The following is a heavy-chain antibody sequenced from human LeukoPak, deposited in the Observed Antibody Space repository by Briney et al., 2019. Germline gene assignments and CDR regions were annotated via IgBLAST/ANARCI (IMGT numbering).Heavy chain of an antibody. CDR1: GFTFSRNV. D-gene: IGHD3-22*01. CDR3: AKAPTDYYDRSGYIDY. V-gene: IGHV3-23*01. J-gene: IGHJ4*02. Sequence: GGSLRLSCAASGFTFSRNVMSWVRQAPGKGLEWVSAIIDDGSSKYYADSVRGRFTISRDNSKDTLYLQMNSLRAEDTAVYYCAKAPTDYYDRSGYIDYWGQGTLVTVSS. CDR2: IIDDGSSK.